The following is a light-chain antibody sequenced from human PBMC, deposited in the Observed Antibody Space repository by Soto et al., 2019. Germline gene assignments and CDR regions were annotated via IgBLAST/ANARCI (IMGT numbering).Light chain of an antibody. J-gene: IGKJ1*01. CDR3: QQYDSSPPGT. CDR1: QSVSSSY. Sequence: EVVLTPSPRTLTSCTGERSTLSCRAIQSVSSSYLAWYQHKPGQAPRLLIYGASSRATGVPDRFSGSGSGTGFTLTISRLQPEDFAASYCQQYDSSPPGTFGQGTKVDIK. CDR2: GAS. V-gene: IGKV3-20*01.